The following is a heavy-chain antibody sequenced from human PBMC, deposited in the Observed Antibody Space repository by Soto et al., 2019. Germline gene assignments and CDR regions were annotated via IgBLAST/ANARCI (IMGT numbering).Heavy chain of an antibody. Sequence: SVKVSCKASGYTFSSYAINWVRQAPGQWLEWMGGINPIFGTANYAQKFQGRVTMTADESTSTGYMELSSLKSDETAVYYCATDPACGGDCYSRWGFRYDFDYWG. V-gene: IGHV1-69*01. CDR3: ATDPACGGDCYSRWGFRYDFDY. D-gene: IGHD2-21*02. CDR1: GYTFSSYA. CDR2: INPIFGTA. J-gene: IGHJ4*01.